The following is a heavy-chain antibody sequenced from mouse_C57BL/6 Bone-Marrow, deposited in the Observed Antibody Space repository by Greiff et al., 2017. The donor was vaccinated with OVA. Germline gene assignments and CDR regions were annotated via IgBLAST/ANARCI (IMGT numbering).Heavy chain of an antibody. J-gene: IGHJ1*03. V-gene: IGHV2-2*01. Sequence: VQLQESGPGLVQPSQSLSITCTVSGFSLTSYGVHWVRQSPGKGLEWLGVIWSGGSTDYNAAFISRLSISKDNSKSQVFFKMNSLQADDTAIYYCARRGTTVWYFDVWGTGTTVTVSS. CDR2: IWSGGST. D-gene: IGHD1-1*01. CDR3: ARRGTTVWYFDV. CDR1: GFSLTSYG.